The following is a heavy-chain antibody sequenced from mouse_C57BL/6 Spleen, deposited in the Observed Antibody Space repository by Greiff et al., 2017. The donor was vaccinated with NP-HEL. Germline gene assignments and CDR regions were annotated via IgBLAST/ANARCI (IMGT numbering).Heavy chain of an antibody. J-gene: IGHJ4*01. Sequence: QVQLQQSGAELVRPGTSVKMSCKASGYTFTNYWIGWAKQRPGHGLEWIGDIYPGGGYTNYNEKFKGKATLTADKSSSTAYMQFSSLTSEDSAIYYCARGGGYGSSYYAMDYWGQGTSVTVSS. CDR3: ARGGGYGSSYYAMDY. D-gene: IGHD1-1*01. CDR2: IYPGGGYT. CDR1: GYTFTNYW. V-gene: IGHV1-63*01.